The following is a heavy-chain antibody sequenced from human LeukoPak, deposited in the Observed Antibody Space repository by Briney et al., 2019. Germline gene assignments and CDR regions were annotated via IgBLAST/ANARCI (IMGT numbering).Heavy chain of an antibody. V-gene: IGHV3-33*01. D-gene: IGHD3-22*01. J-gene: IGHJ4*02. CDR3: ARGWLYDSSAYYGPYVN. CDR1: GFTFSSYG. Sequence: GGSLRLSCAGSGFTFSSYGMHWVRQAPGKGLEWVEFIWYDGSNKYYADSVKGRFTISRDNSKNTLYLQMNSLRAEDTAVYYCARGWLYDSSAYYGPYVNWGQRTLVTVSS. CDR2: IWYDGSNK.